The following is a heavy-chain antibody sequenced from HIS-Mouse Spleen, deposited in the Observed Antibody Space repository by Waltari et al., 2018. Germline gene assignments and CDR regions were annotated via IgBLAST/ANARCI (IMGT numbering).Heavy chain of an antibody. CDR3: AREIPYSSSWYDWYFDL. D-gene: IGHD6-13*01. Sequence: QLQLQESGPGLVKPSETLSLTCTVSGGSNSSSSYYWGWIRPPPGKGLEWIGSIYYSGSTYYNPSLKSRVTISVDTSKNQFSLKLSSVTAADTAVYYCAREIPYSSSWYDWYFDLWGRGTLVTVSS. V-gene: IGHV4-39*07. CDR2: IYYSGST. CDR1: GGSNSSSSYY. J-gene: IGHJ2*01.